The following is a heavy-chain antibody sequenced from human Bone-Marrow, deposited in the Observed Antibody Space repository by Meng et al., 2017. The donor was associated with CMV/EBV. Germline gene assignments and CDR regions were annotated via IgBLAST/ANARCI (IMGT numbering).Heavy chain of an antibody. D-gene: IGHD1-26*01. CDR3: TRVSQWDLLLSDY. Sequence: GGSLRLSCAPSGFTFGLYTMAWVRQAPGKGLEWVSSIRSSSSYIYYADSVKGRFTISRDNAKNSLYLEMSSLRAEDTAVYYCTRVSQWDLLLSDYWGQGTLVTAPQ. V-gene: IGHV3-21*01. J-gene: IGHJ4*02. CDR2: IRSSSSYI. CDR1: GFTFGLYT.